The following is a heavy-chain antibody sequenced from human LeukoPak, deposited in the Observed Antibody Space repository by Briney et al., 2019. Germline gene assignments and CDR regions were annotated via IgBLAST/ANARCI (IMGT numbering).Heavy chain of an antibody. Sequence: SETLSLTCTVSGGSISSYYWSWIRQPPGKGLEWIGYIYYSGSTNYNPSLKSRVTILVDTSKNQFSLMLSSVTAADTAVYYCARVGYSGSYFDYWGQGTLVTVSS. J-gene: IGHJ4*02. CDR3: ARVGYSGSYFDY. D-gene: IGHD1-26*01. CDR1: GGSISSYY. CDR2: IYYSGST. V-gene: IGHV4-59*01.